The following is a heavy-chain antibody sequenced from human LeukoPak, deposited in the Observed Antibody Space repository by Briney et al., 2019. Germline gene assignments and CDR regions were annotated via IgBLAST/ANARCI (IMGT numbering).Heavy chain of an antibody. CDR2: TYYSGST. CDR1: GGSISSSSYY. V-gene: IGHV4-39*07. J-gene: IGHJ4*02. D-gene: IGHD6-13*01. CDR3: ATSPRWYGDY. Sequence: SETLSLTCTVSGGSISSSSYYWGWIRQPPGKGLEWIGSTYYSGSTYYNPSLKSRVTISVDTSKNQFSLKLSSVTAADTAVYYCATSPRWYGDYWGQGTLVTVSS.